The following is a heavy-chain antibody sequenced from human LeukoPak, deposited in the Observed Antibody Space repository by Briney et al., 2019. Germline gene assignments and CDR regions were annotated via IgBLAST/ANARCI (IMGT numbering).Heavy chain of an antibody. V-gene: IGHV3-74*01. CDR3: ATQPCSGGSCYLGY. CDR2: INSDGSST. J-gene: IGHJ4*02. Sequence: GSLRLSCAASGFIFSSYWMHWVRQAPGKGLVWVSRINSDGSSTSYADSVKGRFTISRDNSKNTLYLQMNSLRTEDTAVYYCATQPCSGGSCYLGYWGQGTLVTVSS. CDR1: GFIFSSYW. D-gene: IGHD2-15*01.